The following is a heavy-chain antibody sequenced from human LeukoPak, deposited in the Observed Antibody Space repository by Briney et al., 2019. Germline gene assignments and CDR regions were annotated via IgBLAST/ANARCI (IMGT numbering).Heavy chain of an antibody. CDR1: GFTFSSYS. Sequence: GGSLRLSCAASGFTFSSYSMNWVRQAPGKGLEWVSSIFGDGPGLYYADSVKGRFTISRDNGKNSVYLEMNNLRDDDTAVYYCTREGGSTDAGFWGQGTLVTVSS. V-gene: IGHV3-21*06. CDR3: TREGGSTDAGF. J-gene: IGHJ4*02. D-gene: IGHD5/OR15-5a*01. CDR2: IFGDGPGL.